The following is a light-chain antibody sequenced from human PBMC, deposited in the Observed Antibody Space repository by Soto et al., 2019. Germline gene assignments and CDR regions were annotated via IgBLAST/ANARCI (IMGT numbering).Light chain of an antibody. Sequence: EIVLTQSPGTLSLSPGERATLSCRASQSFSNNYLAWYQQKPGQAPRLLIYGASSRATGIPGRFSGSGSGTDFTLTISRLEPEDFAVYYCQQYRDSRTFGQGTKVDIK. V-gene: IGKV3-20*01. J-gene: IGKJ1*01. CDR2: GAS. CDR3: QQYRDSRT. CDR1: QSFSNNY.